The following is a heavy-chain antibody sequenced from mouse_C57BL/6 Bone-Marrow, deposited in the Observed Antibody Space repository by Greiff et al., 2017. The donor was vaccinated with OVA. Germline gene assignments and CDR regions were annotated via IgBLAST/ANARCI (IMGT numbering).Heavy chain of an antibody. CDR2: ISSGSSTI. Sequence: EVHLVESGGGLVKPGGSLKLSCAASGFTFSDYGMHWVRQAPEKGLEWVAYISSGSSTIYYADTVKGRFTISRDNAKNTLFLQMTSLRSEDTAMYYCARVGYYGPYDWYFDVWGTGTTVTVSS. J-gene: IGHJ1*03. CDR1: GFTFSDYG. V-gene: IGHV5-17*01. CDR3: ARVGYYGPYDWYFDV. D-gene: IGHD1-1*01.